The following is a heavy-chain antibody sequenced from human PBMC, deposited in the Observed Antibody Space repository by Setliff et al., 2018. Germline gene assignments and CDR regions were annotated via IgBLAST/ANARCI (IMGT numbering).Heavy chain of an antibody. CDR2: IYYSGST. CDR1: GGSISSYY. Sequence: SETLSLTCTVSGGSISSYYWSWIRQPPGKGLEWIGYIYYSGSTNYNPSLKSRATISVDMSKNQFSLKTGDTAVYYCTTDPSPTFGGVIGAAFDIWGQGTMVTVSS. D-gene: IGHD3-16*01. CDR3: TTDPSPTFGGVIGAAFDI. J-gene: IGHJ3*02. V-gene: IGHV4-59*12.